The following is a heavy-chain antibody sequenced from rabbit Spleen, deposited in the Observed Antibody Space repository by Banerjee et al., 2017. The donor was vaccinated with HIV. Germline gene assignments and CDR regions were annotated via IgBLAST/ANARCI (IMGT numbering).Heavy chain of an antibody. Sequence: EESGGDLVKPGASLTLACTASGFDFSGYGMSWVRQAPGKGLEWIGYIDPLFGNTYYASWVNGRFTISSHNAQNTLYLQLNSLTAADTATYFCVRDRANIGGDYGPYYFDLWGPGTLVTVS. CDR1: GFDFSGYG. CDR2: IDPLFGNT. V-gene: IGHV1S7*01. J-gene: IGHJ4*01. D-gene: IGHD2-1*01. CDR3: VRDRANIGGDYGPYYFDL.